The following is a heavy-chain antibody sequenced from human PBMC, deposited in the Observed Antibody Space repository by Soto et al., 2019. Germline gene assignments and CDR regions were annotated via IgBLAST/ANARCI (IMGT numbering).Heavy chain of an antibody. D-gene: IGHD2-15*01. CDR3: ARGYTGYCSGGTCYLFDP. Sequence: EVQLVESGGSLVKPGGSLRLSCAASGFSFSSNSMNWVRQAPRKGLEWVSTISSSASHINYADSVKGRFTISRDNAKKSLYLQMNSLRAVDTAVYYCARGYTGYCSGGTCYLFDPWGQGTLVTVSS. CDR1: GFSFSSNS. V-gene: IGHV3-21*01. CDR2: ISSSASHI. J-gene: IGHJ5*02.